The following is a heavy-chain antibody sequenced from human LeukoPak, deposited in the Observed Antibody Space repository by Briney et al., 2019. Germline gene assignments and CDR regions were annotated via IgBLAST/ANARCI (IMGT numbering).Heavy chain of an antibody. V-gene: IGHV3-48*03. CDR2: ISRSGSSI. Sequence: GGSLRLSCAASGFNFSSYEMNWVRQAPEKGLEWVSYISRSGSSIYYADSVKGRFTISRDNAKNSLYLQMNSLRAEDTAVYYCAKDEPRWGQGTLVTVSS. CDR3: AKDEPR. CDR1: GFNFSSYE. J-gene: IGHJ4*02.